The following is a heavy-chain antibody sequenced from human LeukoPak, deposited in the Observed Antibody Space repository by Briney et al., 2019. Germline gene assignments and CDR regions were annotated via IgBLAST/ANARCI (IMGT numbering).Heavy chain of an antibody. Sequence: PGESLKISCKGSGYSFTNYWIGWVRQMSGKGLEWMGIIYSGDSDARYRPSFQGQVTISADNSITSAYLQWSSLKASDIAMYYCARRDIGGWYYFDYWGQGTLVTVSS. J-gene: IGHJ4*02. CDR2: IYSGDSDA. CDR1: GYSFTNYW. V-gene: IGHV5-51*01. CDR3: ARRDIGGWYYFDY. D-gene: IGHD6-19*01.